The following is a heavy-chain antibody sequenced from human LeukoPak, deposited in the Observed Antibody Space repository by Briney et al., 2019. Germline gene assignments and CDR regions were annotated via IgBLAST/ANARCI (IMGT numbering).Heavy chain of an antibody. J-gene: IGHJ4*02. Sequence: ASETLSLTCTVSGGSISSSSYYWGWIRQPPGKGLEWIGSIYYSGSTYYNPSLKSRVTISVDTSKNQFSLKLSSVTAADTAVYYCAREVVTVTTFVRAYWGQGTLVTVSS. CDR3: AREVVTVTTFVRAY. D-gene: IGHD4-17*01. V-gene: IGHV4-39*07. CDR2: IYYSGST. CDR1: GGSISSSSYY.